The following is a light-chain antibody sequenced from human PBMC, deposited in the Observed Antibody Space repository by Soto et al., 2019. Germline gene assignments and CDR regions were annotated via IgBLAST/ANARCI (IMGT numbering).Light chain of an antibody. CDR2: DVS. V-gene: IGLV2-14*03. J-gene: IGLJ1*01. CDR1: SSDVGGYNY. CDR3: SSYRASSTTHYV. Sequence: QSALTQPASLSGSPGQSITISCTGTSSDVGGYNYVSWYQQHPGKAPKLMIYDVSNRPSGVSNLFSGAKSGNTASLTISGLQAEDEADYYCSSYRASSTTHYVFGTGTQLTVL.